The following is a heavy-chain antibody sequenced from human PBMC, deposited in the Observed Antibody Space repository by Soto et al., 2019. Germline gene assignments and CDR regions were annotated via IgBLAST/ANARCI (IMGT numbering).Heavy chain of an antibody. Sequence: SETLSLTCTVSGGSVSSGSYYWSWIRQPPGKGLEWIGYIYYSGSTNYNPSLKRRVTISVDTSKNQFSLKLSVVTAADTAVYYCARDVVPAGLPGLIAAAGARGRGYYYYGMYVWGQGTTVTVSS. V-gene: IGHV4-61*01. J-gene: IGHJ6*02. D-gene: IGHD6-13*01. CDR3: ARDVVPAGLPGLIAAAGARGRGYYYYGMYV. CDR2: IYYSGST. CDR1: GGSVSSGSYY.